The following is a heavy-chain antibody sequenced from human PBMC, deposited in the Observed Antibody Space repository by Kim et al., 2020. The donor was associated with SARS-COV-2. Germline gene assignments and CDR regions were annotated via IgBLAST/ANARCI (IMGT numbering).Heavy chain of an antibody. CDR3: ARDLSRFVDLWGIVGASPLSNGMDV. CDR1: GYTFTSYY. V-gene: IGHV1-46*01. CDR2: INPSGGST. Sequence: ASVKVSCKVSGYTFTSYYMHWVRQAPGQGLEWMGIINPSGGSTSYAQKFQGRVIMTRDTSTSTVYMELSSLRSEDTAVYYCARDLSRFVDLWGIVGASPLSNGMDVWGQGTTVTVSS. J-gene: IGHJ6*02. D-gene: IGHD1-26*01.